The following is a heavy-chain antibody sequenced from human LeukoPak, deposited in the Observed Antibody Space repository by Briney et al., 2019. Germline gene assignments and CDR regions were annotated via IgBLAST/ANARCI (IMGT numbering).Heavy chain of an antibody. V-gene: IGHV1-18*04. D-gene: IGHD5-12*01. CDR3: ARAWLRRKYYYYMDV. CDR1: GYTFSNYG. J-gene: IGHJ6*03. Sequence: ASVKVSCKASGYTFSNYGMSWVRQAPGHGPEWMGWISGFNGHTKYSQKSQGRVTTTTDTSTSTAYMEVRSLRSDDTAVYYCARAWLRRKYYYYMDVWGKGTTVTVSS. CDR2: ISGFNGHT.